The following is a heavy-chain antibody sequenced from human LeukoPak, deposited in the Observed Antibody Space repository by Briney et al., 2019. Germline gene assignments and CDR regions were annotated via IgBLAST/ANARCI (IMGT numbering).Heavy chain of an antibody. CDR1: GGSISSYY. CDR2: IYYSGTT. Sequence: SETLSLTCTVSGGSISSYYWTWIRQSPGKGLEWIGFIYYSGTTNYNPSHRSRVTMSVDTSKNQFSLKLSSVTAADTAVYYCARHREGAFDIWGRGTVITVSS. J-gene: IGHJ3*02. CDR3: ARHREGAFDI. V-gene: IGHV4-59*08. D-gene: IGHD1-26*01.